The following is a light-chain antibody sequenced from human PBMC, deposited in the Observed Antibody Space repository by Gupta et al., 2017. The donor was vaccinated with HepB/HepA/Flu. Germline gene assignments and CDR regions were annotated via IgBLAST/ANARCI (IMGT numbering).Light chain of an antibody. Sequence: DIQLTQSPSFLSASVGDRVTITFRASQGISSYLAWYQQKPGKAPKLLIYAASTWQSGVPSRFSGSGYGTEXPLTMSXRQQEDFATYYSQQRNSYPPLTFGXGTKVEIK. CDR2: AAS. V-gene: IGKV1-9*01. J-gene: IGKJ4*01. CDR1: QGISSY. CDR3: QQRNSYPPLT.